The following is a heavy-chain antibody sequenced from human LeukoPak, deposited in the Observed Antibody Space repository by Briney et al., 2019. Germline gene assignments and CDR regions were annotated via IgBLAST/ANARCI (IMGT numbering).Heavy chain of an antibody. Sequence: ASVKVSCKASGYTFTSYGISWVRQAPGQGLEWMGWISAYNGNTNYAQKLQGRVTMTTDTSTSTAYMELRSLRSDDTAVYYCARDLHYDSSGYTLGFDYWGQGTLVTVSS. CDR1: GYTFTSYG. CDR3: ARDLHYDSSGYTLGFDY. J-gene: IGHJ4*02. CDR2: ISAYNGNT. D-gene: IGHD3-22*01. V-gene: IGHV1-18*01.